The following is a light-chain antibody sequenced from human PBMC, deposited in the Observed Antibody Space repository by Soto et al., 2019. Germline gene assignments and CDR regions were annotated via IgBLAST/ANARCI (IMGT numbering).Light chain of an antibody. Sequence: EIVLTQSPATLSLSPGERATLSCRASQGVSSYLAWYQQKPGQAPRLLIYDASNRATGIPARFSGSGPGTDVTLTVSSLEPEDFAVYYWQQRNNCLYTYGQGTNLEIK. CDR1: QGVSSY. CDR2: DAS. CDR3: QQRNNCLYT. J-gene: IGKJ2*01. V-gene: IGKV3D-11*01.